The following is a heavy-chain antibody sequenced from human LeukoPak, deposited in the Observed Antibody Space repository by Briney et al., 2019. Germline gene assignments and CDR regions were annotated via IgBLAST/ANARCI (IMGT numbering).Heavy chain of an antibody. CDR2: IRYDGSNK. D-gene: IGHD2-21*02. Sequence: PGGSLRLSCAASGFTFSSYGMHWVRQAPGKGLEWVAFIRYDGSNKYYADSVKGRFTISRDNSKNTLYLQMNSLRAEDTAVYYCARDCGGDCYGPDDAFDIWGQGAMVTVSS. J-gene: IGHJ3*02. V-gene: IGHV3-30*02. CDR3: ARDCGGDCYGPDDAFDI. CDR1: GFTFSSYG.